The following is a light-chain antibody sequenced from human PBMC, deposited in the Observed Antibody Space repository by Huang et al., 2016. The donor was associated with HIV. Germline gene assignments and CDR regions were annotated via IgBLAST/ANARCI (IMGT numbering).Light chain of an antibody. CDR2: GAS. Sequence: EIVMTQSPVTLSVSPGERATLSCRSSQSVSSNLAWYQQKPGQAPRLLIYGASTRATGVPARFSGSGSGTEFTLTISSLQSEEFALYYCQQYNNWPPITFGQGTRLEIK. CDR1: QSVSSN. J-gene: IGKJ5*01. V-gene: IGKV3-15*01. CDR3: QQYNNWPPIT.